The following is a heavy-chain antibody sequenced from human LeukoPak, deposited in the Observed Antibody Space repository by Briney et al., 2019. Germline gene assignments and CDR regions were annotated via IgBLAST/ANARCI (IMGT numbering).Heavy chain of an antibody. CDR1: GFTFSSYG. D-gene: IGHD3-10*01. CDR2: ISGSGGST. Sequence: GGTLRLSCAASGFTFSSYGMSWVRQAPGKGLEWVSAISGSGGSTDYADSVKGRFTISRDNSKNTLYLQMNSLRAEDTAVYYCAKGEHVNYYGSGSSHYYYYMDVWGKGTTVTISS. J-gene: IGHJ6*03. V-gene: IGHV3-23*01. CDR3: AKGEHVNYYGSGSSHYYYYMDV.